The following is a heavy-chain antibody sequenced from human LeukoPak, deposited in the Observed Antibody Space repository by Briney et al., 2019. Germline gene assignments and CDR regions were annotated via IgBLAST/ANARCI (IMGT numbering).Heavy chain of an antibody. D-gene: IGHD3-16*01. CDR2: ISGSGGAT. J-gene: IGHJ4*02. CDR3: AKIRGMYVLGAAYYFDS. V-gene: IGHV3-23*01. CDR1: GLTFSSYA. Sequence: GGSLRLSCAASGLTFSSYAMTWVRQAPGKGLEWVSAISGSGGATYYADSVKGRFTISRDNSKDTLYLQINSLRAEDTAVYYCAKIRGMYVLGAAYYFDSWGQGTLITVSS.